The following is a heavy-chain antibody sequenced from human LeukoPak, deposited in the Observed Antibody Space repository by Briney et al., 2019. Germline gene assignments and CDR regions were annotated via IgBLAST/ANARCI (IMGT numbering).Heavy chain of an antibody. CDR1: GFTFSSYS. CDR3: ARIKRERTGPPDAFDI. Sequence: GGSLRLSCAASGFTFSSYSMNWVRQAPGKGLEWVSSISSSSSYIYYADSVKGRFTISRDNAKNSLYLQMNSLRAEDTAVYYCARIKRERTGPPDAFDIWGQGTMVTVSP. D-gene: IGHD3/OR15-3a*01. CDR2: ISSSSSYI. J-gene: IGHJ3*02. V-gene: IGHV3-21*01.